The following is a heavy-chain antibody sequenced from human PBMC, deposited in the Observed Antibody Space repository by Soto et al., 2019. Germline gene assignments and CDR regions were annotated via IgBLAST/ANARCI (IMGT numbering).Heavy chain of an antibody. Sequence: DVQLVESGGGLVQPGRSLRLSCAASGFTFDDYAMHWVRQAPGKGLEWVSGISWNSGSIGYADSVKGRFTISRDNAKNSLYLQMNSLRAEDTALYYCAKGLYGDYNGPGSDYWGQGTLVTVSS. J-gene: IGHJ4*02. CDR1: GFTFDDYA. CDR2: ISWNSGSI. V-gene: IGHV3-9*01. D-gene: IGHD4-17*01. CDR3: AKGLYGDYNGPGSDY.